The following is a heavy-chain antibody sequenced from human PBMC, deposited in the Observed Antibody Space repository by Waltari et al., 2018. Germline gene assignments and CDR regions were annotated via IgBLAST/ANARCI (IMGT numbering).Heavy chain of an antibody. CDR1: GFTFSSYA. CDR2: ISGSGGST. J-gene: IGHJ2*01. V-gene: IGHV3-23*04. Sequence: EVQLVESGGGLVQTGGSLRLSCAASGFTFSSYAMSWVRPAPGKGLEWVVAISGSGGSTYYADSVKGRFTISRDNSKNTLSLQMNSLRAEDTAVYYCAKDTGIVSGYWYFDLWGRGTLVTVSS. CDR3: AKDTGIVSGYWYFDL. D-gene: IGHD1-26*01.